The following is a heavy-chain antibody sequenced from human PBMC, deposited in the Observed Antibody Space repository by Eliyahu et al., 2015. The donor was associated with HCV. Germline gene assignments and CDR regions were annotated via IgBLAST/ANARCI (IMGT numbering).Heavy chain of an antibody. CDR2: IYYTGST. Sequence: QVQLQESGPGLVKPSETLSLTCSVSGGSXSXSXWTWIRQPPGKGLEWIGYIYYTGSTNHNPSLKGRVTISLDTSKNQFSLKLSSVTAADTAVYYCASGGGGIAVAGTGGWFDPWGQGTLVTVSS. CDR3: ASGGGGIAVAGTGGWFDP. D-gene: IGHD6-19*01. V-gene: IGHV4-59*01. J-gene: IGHJ5*02. CDR1: GGSXSXSX.